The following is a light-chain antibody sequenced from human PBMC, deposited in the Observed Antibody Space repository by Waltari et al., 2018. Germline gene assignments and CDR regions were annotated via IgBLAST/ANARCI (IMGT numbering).Light chain of an antibody. CDR2: HAS. CDR3: QQRANWPPLT. Sequence: EVVLTQSPATLSLSPGERATLSCRASQSVSTFLAWYQQKPGQAPRLLIYHASNRAXGIPARFSGSGSGTDFTLTISTVEPEDFAVYYCQQRANWPPLTFGGGTKVEIK. J-gene: IGKJ4*01. CDR1: QSVSTF. V-gene: IGKV3-11*01.